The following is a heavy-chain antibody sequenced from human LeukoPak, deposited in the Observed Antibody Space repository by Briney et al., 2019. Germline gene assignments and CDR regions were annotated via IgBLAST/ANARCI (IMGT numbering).Heavy chain of an antibody. V-gene: IGHV3-23*01. CDR2: ISDNSDYT. CDR1: GFTFNINT. CDR3: ARLKLVLWFGRYGMDV. D-gene: IGHD3-10*01. Sequence: GGSLRLSCAASGFTFNINTISWVRQAPGKGLEWVSIISDNSDYTYYADSVKGRFTISRDNSKNTLYLQMNSLRAEDTAIYYCARLKLVLWFGRYGMDVWGQGTTVTVSS. J-gene: IGHJ6*02.